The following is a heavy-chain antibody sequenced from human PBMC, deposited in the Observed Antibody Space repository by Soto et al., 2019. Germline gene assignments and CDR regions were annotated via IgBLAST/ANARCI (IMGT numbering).Heavy chain of an antibody. J-gene: IGHJ6*02. CDR1: GGSISSGDYY. CDR2: IYYSGST. CDR3: ARGVYRGELLWLGESPGPYGMDV. V-gene: IGHV4-30-4*01. Sequence: PSETLSLTCTVSGGSISSGDYYWSWIRQPPGKGLEWIGYIYYSGSTYYNPSLKSRVTISVDTSKNQFSLKLSSVTAADTAVYYCARGVYRGELLWLGESPGPYGMDVWGQGTTVTVSS. D-gene: IGHD3-10*01.